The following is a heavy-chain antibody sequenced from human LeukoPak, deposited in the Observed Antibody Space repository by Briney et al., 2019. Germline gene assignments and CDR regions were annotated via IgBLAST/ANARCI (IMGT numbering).Heavy chain of an antibody. CDR3: ARGLTTGEYYFDY. D-gene: IGHD7-27*01. Sequence: GGSLRLSCAASGFTFSSYSMNWVRQAPGKGLEWVSSISSSSSYIYYADSVKGRFTISRDNAKNSLYLQMNSLRAEDTAVYHCARGLTTGEYYFDYWGQGTLVTVSS. V-gene: IGHV3-21*01. CDR1: GFTFSSYS. J-gene: IGHJ4*02. CDR2: ISSSSSYI.